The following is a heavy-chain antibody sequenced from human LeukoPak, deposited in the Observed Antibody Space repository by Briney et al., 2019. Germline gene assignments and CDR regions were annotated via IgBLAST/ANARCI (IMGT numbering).Heavy chain of an antibody. Sequence: GGSLRLSCAASGFTFVSYWMHWVRQALGKGLVWVSRINGYGSSTDFADSVKGRFTISRDNAKNTLYLQMNSLRAEDTAVYYCARDAPGNTALDYWGQGTLVTVSS. V-gene: IGHV3-74*01. CDR3: ARDAPGNTALDY. CDR2: INGYGSST. CDR1: GFTFVSYW. J-gene: IGHJ4*02. D-gene: IGHD5-18*01.